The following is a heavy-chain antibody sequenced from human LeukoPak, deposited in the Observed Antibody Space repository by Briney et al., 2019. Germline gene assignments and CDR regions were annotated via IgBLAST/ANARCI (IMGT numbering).Heavy chain of an antibody. CDR3: SSFGQPLG. V-gene: IGHV3-73*01. J-gene: IGHJ4*02. D-gene: IGHD3/OR15-3a*01. Sequence: PGGSLRLSCAGSGFTFSGSTMQWVRQASGKGLEWVGRIRSKTNSYATTYSASVKGRFTISRDDSKNTAYLQMNSLKTEDTAVYYCSSFGQPLGWGQGTLVTVSS. CDR1: GFTFSGST. CDR2: IRSKTNSYAT.